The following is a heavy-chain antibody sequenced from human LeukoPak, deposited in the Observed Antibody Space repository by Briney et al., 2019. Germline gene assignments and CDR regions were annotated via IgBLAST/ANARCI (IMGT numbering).Heavy chain of an antibody. J-gene: IGHJ4*02. D-gene: IGHD2-15*01. CDR3: ANHLEYCSTGSCSFFDY. CDR2: ISASGDAT. V-gene: IGHV3-23*01. Sequence: PGGSLRLPCAASGFTFSTTAMSWVRQAPGKGLEWVSAISASGDATYYADSVKGRFTISRDNSKSILYLQMNSLGADDTAVYYCANHLEYCSTGSCSFFDYWGQGTLVTVSS. CDR1: GFTFSTTA.